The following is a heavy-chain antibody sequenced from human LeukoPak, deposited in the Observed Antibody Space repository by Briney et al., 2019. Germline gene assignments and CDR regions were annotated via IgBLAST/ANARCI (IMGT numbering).Heavy chain of an antibody. J-gene: IGHJ4*02. CDR2: IRYDGSNK. CDR1: GFTFSSYG. CDR3: AKCYYDFWSGYPDY. D-gene: IGHD3-3*01. V-gene: IGHV3-30*02. Sequence: GGSLRLSCAASGFTFSSYGMHWVRQAPGKGLEWVAFIRYDGSNKYYADSVKGRFTISRDNSKNTLYLQMNSLRAEDTAVYYCAKCYYDFWSGYPDYWGQGTLVTVSS.